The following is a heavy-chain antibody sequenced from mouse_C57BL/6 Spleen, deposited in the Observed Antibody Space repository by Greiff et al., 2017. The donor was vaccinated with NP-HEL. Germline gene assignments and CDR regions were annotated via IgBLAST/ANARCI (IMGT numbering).Heavy chain of an antibody. CDR2: IDPSDSET. D-gene: IGHD4-1*01. Sequence: QVQLKQPGAELVRPGSSVKLSCKASGYTFTSYWMHWVKQRPIQGLEWIGNIDPSDSETHYNQKFKGKATLTVDKSSITAYMQLSSLTSEDSAVYYCTRLGRDYAMDYWGQGTSVTVSS. V-gene: IGHV1-52*01. CDR3: TRLGRDYAMDY. CDR1: GYTFTSYW. J-gene: IGHJ4*01.